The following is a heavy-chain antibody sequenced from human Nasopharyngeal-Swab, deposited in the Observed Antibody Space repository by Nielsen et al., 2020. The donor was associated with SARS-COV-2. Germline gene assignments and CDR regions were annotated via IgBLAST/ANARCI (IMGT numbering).Heavy chain of an antibody. V-gene: IGHV3-9*03. D-gene: IGHD3-10*01. CDR2: ISWNSANM. Sequence: WIRQPPGKGLEWISGISWNSANMGYADSVKGRFIISRDNAKNSLHLQMNSLRAEDMAVYYCAKSTGNYYYYYGVEVWGQGTTVTVSS. CDR3: AKSTGNYYYYYGVEV. J-gene: IGHJ6*02.